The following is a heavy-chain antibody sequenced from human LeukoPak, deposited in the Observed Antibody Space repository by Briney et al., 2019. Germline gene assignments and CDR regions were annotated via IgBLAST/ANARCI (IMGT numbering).Heavy chain of an antibody. Sequence: PSETLSLTCTVSGGSISSYYWNWIRQPPGKGLEWIGYIYYSGSTNYNPSLKSRVTISVDTSKNQFSLKLSSVTAADTAVYHCARTGYGLTSFDYWGQGTLVTVSS. J-gene: IGHJ4*02. V-gene: IGHV4-59*01. CDR2: IYYSGST. D-gene: IGHD5-18*01. CDR3: ARTGYGLTSFDY. CDR1: GGSISSYY.